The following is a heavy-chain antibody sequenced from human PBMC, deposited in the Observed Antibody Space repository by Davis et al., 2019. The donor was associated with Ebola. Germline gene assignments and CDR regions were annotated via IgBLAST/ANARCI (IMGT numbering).Heavy chain of an antibody. CDR1: GFTFSDYG. CDR2: ISHDGSKK. J-gene: IGHJ4*02. D-gene: IGHD1-26*01. V-gene: IGHV3-30*18. CDR3: AKASGTYYFPYFDY. Sequence: PGGSLRLSCAASGFTFSDYGMHWVRQAPGKGLEWVAVISHDGSKKYYADSVKGRFTISRDNSKNTLYLQMNSLRAEDTAVYYCAKASGTYYFPYFDYWGQGTLVTVSS.